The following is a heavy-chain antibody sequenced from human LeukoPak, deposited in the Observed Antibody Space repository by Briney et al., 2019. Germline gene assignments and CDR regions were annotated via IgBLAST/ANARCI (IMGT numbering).Heavy chain of an antibody. Sequence: SETLSLTCAVSGGSVTRGAYSWTWIRQPVGKGLEWIVRIYTSGDTKYNPSLKSRVTITVRASNQQLSQTLTSVPAADTAVYYCARNRDTAMVTGFDYWGQGTLVPVSS. V-gene: IGHV4-61*02. J-gene: IGHJ4*02. CDR3: ARNRDTAMVTGFDY. CDR2: IYTSGDT. CDR1: GGSVTRGAYS. D-gene: IGHD5-18*01.